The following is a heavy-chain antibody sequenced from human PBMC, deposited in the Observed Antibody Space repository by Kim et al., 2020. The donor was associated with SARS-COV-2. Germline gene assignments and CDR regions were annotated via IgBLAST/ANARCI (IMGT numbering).Heavy chain of an antibody. V-gene: IGHV3-21*01. CDR3: ARDPGSSWSNYYYYYGMGV. CDR1: GFTFSSYS. CDR2: ISSSSSYI. Sequence: GGSLRLSCAASGFTFSSYSMNWVRQAPGKGLEWVSSISSSSSYIYYADSVKGRFTISRDNAKNSLYLQMNSLRAEDTAVYYCARDPGSSWSNYYYYYGMGVWGQGTTVTVSS. J-gene: IGHJ6*02. D-gene: IGHD6-13*01.